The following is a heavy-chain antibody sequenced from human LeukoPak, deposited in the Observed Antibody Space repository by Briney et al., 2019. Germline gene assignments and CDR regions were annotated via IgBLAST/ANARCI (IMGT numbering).Heavy chain of an antibody. Sequence: GGSLRLSCTASGFAFRSHAMHWVRQAPGKGLEWVAFIRYDGSKKFYADSVKGRFTISRDNSKNTLYLQMYSLRAEDTAVYYCARRVVVTAIHYYYMDVWGKGTTVTISS. CDR2: IRYDGSKK. V-gene: IGHV3-30*02. J-gene: IGHJ6*03. D-gene: IGHD2-21*02. CDR3: ARRVVVTAIHYYYMDV. CDR1: GFAFRSHA.